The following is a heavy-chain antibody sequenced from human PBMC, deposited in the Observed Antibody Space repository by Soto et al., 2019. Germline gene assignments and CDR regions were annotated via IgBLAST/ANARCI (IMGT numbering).Heavy chain of an antibody. CDR3: AKDYLGSSNVFDV. CDR2: VSYDGNTK. Sequence: GGSLRLSCVDSGLNFSDYAIHWVRRAPGKGLQWVATVSYDGNTKNFAESVKGRFFLSRDKYKNTVYLLMNSLRSEDTALYYCAKDYLGSSNVFDVWGRGTVVTVSS. J-gene: IGHJ3*01. CDR1: GLNFSDYA. D-gene: IGHD2-2*01. V-gene: IGHV3-30*18.